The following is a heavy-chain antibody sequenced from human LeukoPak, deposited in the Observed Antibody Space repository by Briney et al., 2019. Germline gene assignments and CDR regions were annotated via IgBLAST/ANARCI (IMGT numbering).Heavy chain of an antibody. CDR2: VYYTGST. CDR3: ATNTGTVFDY. D-gene: IGHD7-27*01. V-gene: IGHV4-59*01. CDR1: GDFITAYY. J-gene: IGHJ4*02. Sequence: SETLSLTCTVSGDFITAYYWSWLRQPPGKGLEWIGYVYYTGSTEYNPSLRSRVTISLEMSKHQFSLDLTSVTAADTAVYYCATNTGTVFDYWGQGALVTVSS.